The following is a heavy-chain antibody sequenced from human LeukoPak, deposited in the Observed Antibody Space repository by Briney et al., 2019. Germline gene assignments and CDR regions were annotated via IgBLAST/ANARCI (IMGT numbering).Heavy chain of an antibody. Sequence: ASVKVSCKASGYTFARHGITWVRQAPGQGLEWMGWVSPYNENTNYAQKLQGRVTMTTDTSTSTAYMELRSLRSDDTAVYYCAMDEYYYDSSGYYSPYYFDYWGQGILVTVSS. J-gene: IGHJ4*02. CDR1: GYTFARHG. V-gene: IGHV1-18*01. CDR2: VSPYNENT. CDR3: AMDEYYYDSSGYYSPYYFDY. D-gene: IGHD3-22*01.